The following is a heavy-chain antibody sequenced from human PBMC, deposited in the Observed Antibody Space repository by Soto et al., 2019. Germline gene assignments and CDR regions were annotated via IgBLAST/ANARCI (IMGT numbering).Heavy chain of an antibody. J-gene: IGHJ4*02. Sequence: QVQLQESGPGLVKPSQTLSLTCTVSGGSISSGGYYWSWIRQHPGKGLEWIGYMYYSGSTYYNPSLTSRITISLDTSKKNFSLKLSSVTAADTAVYYCARGVTMVRGVGLFYFDYWGQGTLVTVSS. CDR3: ARGVTMVRGVGLFYFDY. D-gene: IGHD3-10*01. CDR1: GGSISSGGYY. V-gene: IGHV4-31*03. CDR2: MYYSGST.